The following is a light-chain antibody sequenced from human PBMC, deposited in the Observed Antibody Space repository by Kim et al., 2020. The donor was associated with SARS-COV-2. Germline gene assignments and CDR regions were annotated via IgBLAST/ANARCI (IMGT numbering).Light chain of an antibody. CDR1: SPNNGRNF. J-gene: IGLJ3*02. CDR2: SNT. Sequence: GQRVTVSCSGSSPNNGRNFVDWNQEFPGTAPKLHIYSNTQRPSGVPDRFSGSKSGTSASLAIGGLRSEDEADYYCVVWDDSLSGWLFGGGTQLTVL. V-gene: IGLV1-47*01. CDR3: VVWDDSLSGWL.